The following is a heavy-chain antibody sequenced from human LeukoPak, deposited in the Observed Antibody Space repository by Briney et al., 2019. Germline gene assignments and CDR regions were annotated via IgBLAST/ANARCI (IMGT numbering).Heavy chain of an antibody. Sequence: SVKVSCKASGGTFSSYAISWVRQTPGQGLEWMGRIIPIFGIANYAQKFQGRVTITADKSTSTAYMELSSLRSEDTAVYYCASQKGYSGWYGMEVDYWGQGTLVTVSS. J-gene: IGHJ4*02. V-gene: IGHV1-69*04. CDR3: ASQKGYSGWYGMEVDY. CDR1: GGTFSSYA. D-gene: IGHD6-19*01. CDR2: IIPIFGIA.